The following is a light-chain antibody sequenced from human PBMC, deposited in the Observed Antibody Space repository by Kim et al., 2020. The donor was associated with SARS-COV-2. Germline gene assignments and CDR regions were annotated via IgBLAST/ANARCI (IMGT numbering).Light chain of an antibody. CDR1: QSVSSNY. J-gene: IGKJ1*01. V-gene: IGKV3-20*01. CDR2: DAS. CDR3: QQYGNSPVT. Sequence: EIVLTQSPGSLSLSPGERATLSCRASQSVSSNYLAWYQQKPGQAPRLLIYDASTRATGIPDRFSGSGSGTDFTLTISRLEPEDFAVYYCQQYGNSPVTFGQGTKVEI.